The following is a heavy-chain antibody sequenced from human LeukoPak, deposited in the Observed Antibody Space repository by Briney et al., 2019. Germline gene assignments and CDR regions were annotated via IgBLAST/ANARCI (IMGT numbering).Heavy chain of an antibody. Sequence: TGGSLRLSCAASGFTVSSNYMSWVRQAPGKGLEWVSVIYSGGSTYYADSVKGRFTISRDNSKNTLYLQMNSLRAEDTAVYYCAKEDGDYVITHWFDPWGQGTLVTVSS. J-gene: IGHJ5*02. CDR3: AKEDGDYVITHWFDP. V-gene: IGHV3-53*01. CDR2: IYSGGST. D-gene: IGHD4-17*01. CDR1: GFTVSSNY.